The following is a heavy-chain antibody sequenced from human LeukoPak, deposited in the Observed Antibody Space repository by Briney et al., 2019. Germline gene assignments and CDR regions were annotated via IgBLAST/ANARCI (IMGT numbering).Heavy chain of an antibody. D-gene: IGHD3-16*02. J-gene: IGHJ4*02. CDR2: IKQDGSEK. CDR1: GFTFSSYW. Sequence: PGGSLRLSCAASGFTFSSYWMSWVRQAPGKGLEWVANIKQDGSEKYYVDSVKGRFTISRDNAKNSLYLQMNSLRAEDTAVYYCAAVYYDYVWGSYRYKEEGYYFDYWGQGTLVTVSS. V-gene: IGHV3-7*03. CDR3: AAVYYDYVWGSYRYKEEGYYFDY.